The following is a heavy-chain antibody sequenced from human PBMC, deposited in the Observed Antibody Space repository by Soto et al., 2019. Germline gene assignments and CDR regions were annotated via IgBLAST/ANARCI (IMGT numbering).Heavy chain of an antibody. J-gene: IGHJ4*02. CDR1: GGSISSYY. V-gene: IGHV4-59*01. Sequence: SSETLSLTCTVSGGSISSYYWSWIRQPPGKGLEWIGYIYYSGSTNYNPSLKSRVTISVDTSKNQFSLKISSVTAADSAVYYCARWATRYYFDYWGQGTLVTVSS. CDR2: IYYSGST. CDR3: ARWATRYYFDY. D-gene: IGHD1-1*01.